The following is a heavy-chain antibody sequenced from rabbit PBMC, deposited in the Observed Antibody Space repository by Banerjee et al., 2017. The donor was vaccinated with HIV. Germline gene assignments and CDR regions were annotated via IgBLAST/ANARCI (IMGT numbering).Heavy chain of an antibody. J-gene: IGHJ3*01. CDR2: GYPDGIGST. V-gene: IGHV1S40*01. CDR1: GFSFSTTYY. CDR3: ARDLDAVIGWNFGW. D-gene: IGHD4-1*01. Sequence: QSLEESGGDMVKPGASLTLTCTASGFSFSTTYYICWVRQAPGKGLEWIGCGYPDGIGSTAYASWAKGRFTISKSSSSTVTLQMTSLTAADTATYFCARDLDAVIGWNFGWWGQGTLVTVS.